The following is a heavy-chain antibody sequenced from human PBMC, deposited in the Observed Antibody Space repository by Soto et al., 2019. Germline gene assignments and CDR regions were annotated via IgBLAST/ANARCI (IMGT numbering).Heavy chain of an antibody. Sequence: QLQLQESGPGLVKPSETLSLTCTVSGGSISSSSYYWGWIRQPPGKGLEWIGSIYYSGSTYYNPSLKSRVTISVDTSKNQFSLKLSSVTAADTAVYYCARRLYCSGGSCFPAWFDPWGQGTLVTVSS. CDR2: IYYSGST. J-gene: IGHJ5*02. CDR3: ARRLYCSGGSCFPAWFDP. V-gene: IGHV4-39*01. D-gene: IGHD2-15*01. CDR1: GGSISSSSYY.